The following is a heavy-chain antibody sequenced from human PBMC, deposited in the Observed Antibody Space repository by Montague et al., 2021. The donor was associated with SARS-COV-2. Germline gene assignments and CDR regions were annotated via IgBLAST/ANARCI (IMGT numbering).Heavy chain of an antibody. CDR2: IYYSGSVTT. Sequence: SETQSLTCSVSGGSINNYYWGWVRQSPGKGLEWIGYIYYSGSVTTSYNPSLKSRVSISVDTSENQFSLKLTSVTAADTAVYYCARRGGGEVFARFMYWYFDVWSRGSLVTVSS. CDR1: GGSINNYY. J-gene: IGHJ2*01. V-gene: IGHV4-59*13. CDR3: ARRGGGEVFARFMYWYFDV. D-gene: IGHD2-21*01.